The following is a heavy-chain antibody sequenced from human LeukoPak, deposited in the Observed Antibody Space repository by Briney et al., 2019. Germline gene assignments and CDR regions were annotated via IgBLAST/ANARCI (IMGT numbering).Heavy chain of an antibody. CDR1: GGSFSGYY. CDR2: INHSGST. J-gene: IGHJ4*02. CDR3: ARVSRGYSYGSGDY. V-gene: IGHV4-34*01. D-gene: IGHD5-18*01. Sequence: SETLSLTCAVYGGSFSGYYWSWIRQPPGKGLEWIGEINHSGSTNYNPSLKSRVTISVDTSKNQFSLKLSSVTAADTAVYYCARVSRGYSYGSGDYWGQGTLVAVSS.